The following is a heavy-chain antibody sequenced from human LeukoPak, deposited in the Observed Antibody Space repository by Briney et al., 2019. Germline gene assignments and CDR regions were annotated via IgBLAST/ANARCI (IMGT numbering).Heavy chain of an antibody. CDR1: GFTFNIFW. Sequence: GGSLSLSCAASGFTFNIFWVSWVRQAPGRGLEWVANIKQDGSEKYYVDSVKGRFTISRDNAKNSLYLQMNSLRAEDTAVHYCARARCSSTSCHTNYSYYMDVWGKGTTVTVSS. J-gene: IGHJ6*03. V-gene: IGHV3-7*01. D-gene: IGHD2-2*02. CDR3: ARARCSSTSCHTNYSYYMDV. CDR2: IKQDGSEK.